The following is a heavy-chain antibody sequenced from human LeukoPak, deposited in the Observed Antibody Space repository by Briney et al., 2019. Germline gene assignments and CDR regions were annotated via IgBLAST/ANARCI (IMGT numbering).Heavy chain of an antibody. CDR3: ARDQTYIAARPDGGAFDI. Sequence: ASVKVSCKASGYTFTGYYMHWVRQAPGQGLEWMGWINPNSGGTNYAQKFQGGVTMTRDTSISTAYMELSRLRSDDTAVYYCARDQTYIAARPDGGAFDIWGQGTMVTVSS. J-gene: IGHJ3*02. D-gene: IGHD6-6*01. CDR2: INPNSGGT. V-gene: IGHV1-2*02. CDR1: GYTFTGYY.